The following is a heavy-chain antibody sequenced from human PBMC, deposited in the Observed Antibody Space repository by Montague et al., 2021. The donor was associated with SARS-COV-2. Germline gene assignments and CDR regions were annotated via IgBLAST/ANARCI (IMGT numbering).Heavy chain of an antibody. CDR1: GGSVSSGSYY. CDR3: ARDPWRITIFGVVTRYGMDV. D-gene: IGHD3-3*01. Sequence: SETLSLTCTVSGGSVSSGSYYWSWIRQPPGKGLEWIGYIYYSGSTNYNPSLKSRVTISVDTSKNQFSLKLSSVTAADTAAYYCARDPWRITIFGVVTRYGMDVWGQGTTVTVSS. CDR2: IYYSGST. J-gene: IGHJ6*02. V-gene: IGHV4-61*01.